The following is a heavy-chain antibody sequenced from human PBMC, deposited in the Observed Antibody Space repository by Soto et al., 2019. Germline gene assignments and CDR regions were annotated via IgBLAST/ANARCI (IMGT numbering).Heavy chain of an antibody. CDR1: GFTFSGYY. J-gene: IGHJ6*03. D-gene: IGHD1-1*01. CDR2: ISSSGSTI. Sequence: PGGSLRLSCAASGFTFSGYYMSWIRQAPGKGLEWVSYISSSGSTIYYADSVKGRFTISRDNAKDSLYLQMNSLRAEDTAVYYCARDFSHWNQQYYYYYYMDVWGKGTTVTSP. V-gene: IGHV3-11*01. CDR3: ARDFSHWNQQYYYYYYMDV.